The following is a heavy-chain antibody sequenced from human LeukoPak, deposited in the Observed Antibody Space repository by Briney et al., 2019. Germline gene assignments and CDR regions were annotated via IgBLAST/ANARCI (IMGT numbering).Heavy chain of an antibody. CDR2: IYYSGST. D-gene: IGHD2-21*02. V-gene: IGHV4-39*01. J-gene: IGHJ4*02. CDR3: ARLYERYCGGDCYPFDY. Sequence: SETLSLTCTVSGGSISSSSYYWGWIRRPPGKGLEWIGSIYYSGSTYYNPSLKSRVTISVDTSKNQFSLKLSSVTAADTAVYYCARLYERYCGGDCYPFDYWGQGTLVTVSS. CDR1: GGSISSSSYY.